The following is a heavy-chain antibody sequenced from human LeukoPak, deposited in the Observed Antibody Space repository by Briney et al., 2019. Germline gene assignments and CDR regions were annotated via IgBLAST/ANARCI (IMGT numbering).Heavy chain of an antibody. CDR1: GFTFITFA. J-gene: IGHJ4*02. CDR2: IGGGGTNT. D-gene: IGHD3-22*01. CDR3: AKDVRGYHRPIDH. V-gene: IGHV3-23*01. Sequence: GGFLRLSCVDPGFTFITFAMNWVRQAPGKGLEWVSGIGGGGTNTDYADSVKGRFTISRDNSKNTLTLQMSSLRADDTAVYFCAKDVRGYHRPIDHWGQGILVTVSS.